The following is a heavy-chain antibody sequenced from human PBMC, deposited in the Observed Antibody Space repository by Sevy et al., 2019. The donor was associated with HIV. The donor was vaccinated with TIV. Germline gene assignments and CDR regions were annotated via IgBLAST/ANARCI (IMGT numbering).Heavy chain of an antibody. CDR2: INPNSGGT. D-gene: IGHD2-2*01. V-gene: IGHV1-2*06. CDR3: ARAPEGKYCSSTSCPYGVYYYYGMDV. CDR1: GYTFTGYY. J-gene: IGHJ6*02. Sequence: ASVKVSCKASGYTFTGYYMHWVRQAPGQGLEWMGRINPNSGGTNYAQKFQGRVTMTRDTSISTAYMELSRLRSDDTAVYYCARAPEGKYCSSTSCPYGVYYYYGMDVWGQRTTVTVSS.